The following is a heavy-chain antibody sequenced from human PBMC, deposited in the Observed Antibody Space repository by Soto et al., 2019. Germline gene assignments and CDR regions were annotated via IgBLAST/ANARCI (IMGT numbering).Heavy chain of an antibody. Sequence: SVKVSCKASGGTFSSYAICWVRQAPGQGLEWMGGIIPIFGTANYAQKFQGRVTITADESTSTAYMELSSLRSEDTAVYYCAREMAMIVVENNWFDPWGQGTLVTVSS. V-gene: IGHV1-69*13. D-gene: IGHD3-22*01. J-gene: IGHJ5*02. CDR3: AREMAMIVVENNWFDP. CDR2: IIPIFGTA. CDR1: GGTFSSYA.